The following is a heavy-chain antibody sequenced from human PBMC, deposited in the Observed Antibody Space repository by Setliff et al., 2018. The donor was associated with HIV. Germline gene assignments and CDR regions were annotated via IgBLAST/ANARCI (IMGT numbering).Heavy chain of an antibody. Sequence: PSETLSLTCSVSGGSFSGYYWSWIRQPPGKGLEWIGYIYTSGSTNYNPSLKSRVTMSVGTSKNQFSLKLSSVTAADTAVYYCARCYYNFWSGYPLDYMDVWGKGTTVTVSS. CDR1: GGSFSGYY. V-gene: IGHV4-4*08. J-gene: IGHJ6*03. CDR3: ARCYYNFWSGYPLDYMDV. D-gene: IGHD3-3*01. CDR2: IYTSGST.